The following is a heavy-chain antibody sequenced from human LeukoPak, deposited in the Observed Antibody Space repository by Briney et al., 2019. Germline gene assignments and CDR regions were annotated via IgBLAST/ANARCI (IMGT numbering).Heavy chain of an antibody. CDR3: ARGSSPFDY. J-gene: IGHJ4*02. V-gene: IGHV4-59*08. CDR1: GGSISSYY. CDR2: LFYSGNT. Sequence: PSETLSLTCTVSGGSISSYYWSWIRQPPGKGLEWIGSLFYSGNTNYNPSLKSRVTISLDTSKSQVSLKLSSVTAADTAVYYCARGSSPFDYWGQGTLVTVSS.